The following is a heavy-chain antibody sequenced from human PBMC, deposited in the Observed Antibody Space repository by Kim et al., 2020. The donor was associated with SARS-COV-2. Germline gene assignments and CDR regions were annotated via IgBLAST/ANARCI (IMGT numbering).Heavy chain of an antibody. J-gene: IGHJ4*02. CDR3: ARVGVSIVGAYYFDY. CDR1: GFTFSSYS. Sequence: GGSLRLSCAASGFTFSSYSMNWVRQAPGKGLEWVSYISSSSTIYYADSVKGRFTISRDNAKNSLYLQMNSLRDEDTAVYYCARVGVSIVGAYYFDYWGQGTLVTVSS. CDR2: ISSSSTI. D-gene: IGHD1-26*01. V-gene: IGHV3-48*02.